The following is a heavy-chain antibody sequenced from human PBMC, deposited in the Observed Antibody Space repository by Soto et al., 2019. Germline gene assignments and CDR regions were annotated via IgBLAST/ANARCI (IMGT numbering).Heavy chain of an antibody. CDR2: IRNKANSYAT. V-gene: IGHV3-73*02. Sequence: EVQLVESGGGLVQPGGSLKLSCAASGFTFSGSPMHWVRQASGKGLEWVGRIRNKANSYATAYAASVKGRFTISRDDSKNTAYLQMNSLKTEDTAVYYCARVVLVGATPDYFDHWGQGTLVSVSS. D-gene: IGHD1-26*01. J-gene: IGHJ4*01. CDR3: ARVVLVGATPDYFDH. CDR1: GFTFSGSP.